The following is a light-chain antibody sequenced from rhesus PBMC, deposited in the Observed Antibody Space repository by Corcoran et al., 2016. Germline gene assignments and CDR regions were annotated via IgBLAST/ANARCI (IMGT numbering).Light chain of an antibody. CDR2: EVS. CDR3: MQALEFPMFT. V-gene: IGKV2-104*02. J-gene: IGKJ3*01. CDR1: QSLLDSEDGNTY. Sequence: DIVMTQSPLSLPVTPGEPASISCRSSQSLLDSEDGNTYLDWYLQKPGQSPQLLISEVSNRASGVPDRFRGSGSDTDFTLQISRMEAEDVGVYSCMQALEFPMFTFGPGTKLDIK.